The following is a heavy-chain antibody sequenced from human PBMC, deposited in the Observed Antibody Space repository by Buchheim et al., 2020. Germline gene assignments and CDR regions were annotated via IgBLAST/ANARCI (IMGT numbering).Heavy chain of an antibody. D-gene: IGHD3-10*01. CDR1: GFTFTSYA. CDR3: ARDLVVGFYYGSAPLGY. CDR2: ISSDGSQK. V-gene: IGHV3-30*04. Sequence: QVQLVESGGGVVQPGRSLRLSCAASGFTFTSYAMHWVRQAPGKGLEWVALISSDGSQKYYADSVKGRFTISGDNSIKTLYLQMNSLRAEDTALYYCARDLVVGFYYGSAPLGYWGQGTL. J-gene: IGHJ4*02.